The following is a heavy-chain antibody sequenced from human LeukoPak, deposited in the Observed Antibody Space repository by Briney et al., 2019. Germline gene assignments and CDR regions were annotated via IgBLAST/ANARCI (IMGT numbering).Heavy chain of an antibody. Sequence: SETLSLTCAVYGGSFSGYYWSWIRQPPGKGLEWIGEINHSGSTNYNPSLKSRVTISVDTSKNQFSLKLSPVTAADMAVYYCARVGASSTLDYWGQGTLVTVSS. CDR2: INHSGST. CDR3: ARVGASSTLDY. V-gene: IGHV4-34*01. CDR1: GGSFSGYY. D-gene: IGHD3-16*01. J-gene: IGHJ4*02.